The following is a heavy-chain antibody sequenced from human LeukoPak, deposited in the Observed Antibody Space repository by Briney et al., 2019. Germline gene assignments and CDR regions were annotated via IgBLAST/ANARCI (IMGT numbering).Heavy chain of an antibody. J-gene: IGHJ5*02. CDR2: ISSSGGST. CDR1: GFTFSSYG. V-gene: IGHV3-23*01. Sequence: GGSLRLSCAASGFTFSSYGMSWVRQAPGKGLEWVSAISSSGGSTYYADSVKGRFTISRDNSKNTLYLQMNSLRAEDTAVYYCAKGCRGKPYCSWGQGTLVTVSS. CDR3: AKGCRGKPYCS. D-gene: IGHD1-26*01.